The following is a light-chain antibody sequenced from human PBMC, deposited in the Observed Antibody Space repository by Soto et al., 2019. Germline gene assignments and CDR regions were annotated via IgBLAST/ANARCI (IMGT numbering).Light chain of an antibody. Sequence: EIVLTQSPATLSLSPGERATLSCRASQSVRSGYLAWYQQKRGQAPRLLSYGASSSAAGVPDRFSGSGSGTDFTLTISSLEPEDVAGYYWQQYGTFPCTFGPGTTVDI. CDR1: QSVRSGY. V-gene: IGKV3-20*01. J-gene: IGKJ3*01. CDR2: GAS. CDR3: QQYGTFPCT.